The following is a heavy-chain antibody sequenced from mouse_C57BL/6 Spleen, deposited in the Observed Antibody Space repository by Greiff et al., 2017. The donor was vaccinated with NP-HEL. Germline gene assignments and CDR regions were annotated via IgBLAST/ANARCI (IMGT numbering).Heavy chain of an antibody. D-gene: IGHD2-1*01. CDR3: AKNGYYGNPMDY. Sequence: VKLQESGPGLVQPSQSLSITCTVSGFSLTSYGVHWVRQSPGKGLEWLGVIWRGGSTDYNAAFMSRLSITKDNSKSQVFFKMNSLQADDTAIYYCAKNGYYGNPMDYWGQGTSVTVSS. V-gene: IGHV2-5*01. CDR2: IWRGGST. CDR1: GFSLTSYG. J-gene: IGHJ4*01.